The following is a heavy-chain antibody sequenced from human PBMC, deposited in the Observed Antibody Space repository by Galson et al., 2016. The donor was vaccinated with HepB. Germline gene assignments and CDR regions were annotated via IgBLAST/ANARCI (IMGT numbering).Heavy chain of an antibody. CDR1: GASISRYY. CDR2: SNYSGSA. Sequence: ETLSLTCTISGASISRYYWSWIRQPPGKEPEWIGDSNYSGSANYNPSLKSRVSISVDVSKSQFSLKLNSVTAADAAVYYCAGQMTSFISIDYWGQGALVTVSS. V-gene: IGHV4-59*01. J-gene: IGHJ4*02. CDR3: AGQMTSFISIDY. D-gene: IGHD3-3*02.